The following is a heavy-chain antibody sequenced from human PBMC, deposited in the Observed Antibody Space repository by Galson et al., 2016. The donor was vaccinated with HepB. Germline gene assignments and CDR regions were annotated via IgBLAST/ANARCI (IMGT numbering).Heavy chain of an antibody. CDR1: GFTFDDYT. CDR3: AKDTQMEYCYSGSCYYYYGMDV. Sequence: SLRLSCAASGFTFDDYTMHWVRQAPGKGLEWVSLISWDGGGTYYADSVKGRFTISRDNSKNCLYLQMNSLKIEDTAFYYCAKDTQMEYCYSGSCYYYYGMDVGGQGVTVTAS. D-gene: IGHD2/OR15-2a*01. J-gene: IGHJ6*02. V-gene: IGHV3-43*01. CDR2: ISWDGGGT.